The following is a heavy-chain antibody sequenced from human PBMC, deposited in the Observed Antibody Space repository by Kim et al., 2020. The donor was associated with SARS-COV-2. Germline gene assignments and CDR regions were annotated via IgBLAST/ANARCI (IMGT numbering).Heavy chain of an antibody. D-gene: IGHD1-26*01. J-gene: IGHJ1*01. Sequence: GGSLRLSCEASGFSFSDSYINWIRQTPERGLEWLSYISHNSSTKYYADSVRGRFTISRDNAQNSSFLQMDSLRIEDTAMYFCSGRVWDGPCYPIVDSWGRGTLVTVS. CDR3: SGRVWDGPCYPIVDS. V-gene: IGHV3-11*04. CDR1: GFSFSDSY. CDR2: ISHNSSTK.